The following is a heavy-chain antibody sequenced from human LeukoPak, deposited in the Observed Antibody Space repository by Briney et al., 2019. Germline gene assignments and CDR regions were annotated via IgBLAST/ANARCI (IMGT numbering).Heavy chain of an antibody. Sequence: PGGSLRLSCAASGFTFITYAMSWVRQAPGKGLQWVSAISSSGGSTYYADSVKGRFTISRDNSKNTLYLQMNSLRAEDTAVYYCAKRGMTTIKEGFDYWGQGTLVPVSS. D-gene: IGHD5-24*01. CDR1: GFTFITYA. CDR3: AKRGMTTIKEGFDY. J-gene: IGHJ4*02. V-gene: IGHV3-23*01. CDR2: ISSSGGST.